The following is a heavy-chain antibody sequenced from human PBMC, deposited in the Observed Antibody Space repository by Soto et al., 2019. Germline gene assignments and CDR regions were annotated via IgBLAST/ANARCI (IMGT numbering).Heavy chain of an antibody. Sequence: LRLSCAASGFSIRGSTMHWVRQASGQGLEWGGHIRSKANSYATAYSASVKGRFIISRDDSKNTAYLQMNSLKTEDTAVYYCTRPHYCSGGSCLEDYWGEGTVV. J-gene: IGHJ4*02. CDR3: TRPHYCSGGSCLEDY. CDR1: GFSIRGST. V-gene: IGHV3-73*01. D-gene: IGHD2-15*01. CDR2: IRSKANSYAT.